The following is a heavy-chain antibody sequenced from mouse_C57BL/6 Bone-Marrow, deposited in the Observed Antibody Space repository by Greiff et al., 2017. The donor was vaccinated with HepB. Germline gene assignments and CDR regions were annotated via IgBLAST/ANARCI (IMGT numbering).Heavy chain of an antibody. CDR3: TTWGTTGGNY. Sequence: EVQLQQSGAELVRPGASVKLSCTASGFNIKDDYMHWVKQRPEQGLEWIGWIDPENGDTEYASKFQGKANITADTSSKTAYLQLSSLTSEDTAVYYCTTWGTTGGNYWGQGTTLTVSS. J-gene: IGHJ2*01. CDR1: GFNIKDDY. CDR2: IDPENGDT. D-gene: IGHD1-1*01. V-gene: IGHV14-4*01.